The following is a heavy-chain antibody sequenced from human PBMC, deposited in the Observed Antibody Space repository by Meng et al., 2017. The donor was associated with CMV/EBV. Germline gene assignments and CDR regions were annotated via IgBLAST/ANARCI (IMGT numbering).Heavy chain of an antibody. J-gene: IGHJ4*02. Sequence: GESLKISCAASGFTFNTYGMHWVRQAPGKGLEWVAFIHFDGISKFYADSVKGRFTISGDNFKNTLYLQMNSLRVEDTAVYYCAKEFRGYCSGGSCYSADYWGQGTLVTVSS. CDR2: IHFDGISK. V-gene: IGHV3-30*02. D-gene: IGHD2-15*01. CDR1: GFTFNTYG. CDR3: AKEFRGYCSGGSCYSADY.